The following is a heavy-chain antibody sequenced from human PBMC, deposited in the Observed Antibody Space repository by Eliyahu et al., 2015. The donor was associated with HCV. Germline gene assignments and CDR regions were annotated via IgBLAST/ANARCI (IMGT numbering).Heavy chain of an antibody. CDR2: ISAYNGDT. V-gene: IGHV1-18*01. D-gene: IGHD6-19*01. CDR3: ARDQGRDISGWPFEY. Sequence: SVKVSCKTSGYSFSSYGISWVRKAPGQGLEWMGWISAYNGDTNYAQRFQGRVTMTTDTSHKDALLEVRSPRSDDTGPYYCARDQGRDISGWPFEYWGQGTVVTVSS. CDR1: GYSFSSYG. J-gene: IGHJ4*02.